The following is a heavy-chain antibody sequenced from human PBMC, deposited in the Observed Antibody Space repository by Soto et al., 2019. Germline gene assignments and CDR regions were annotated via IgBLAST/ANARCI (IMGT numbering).Heavy chain of an antibody. CDR2: ISGSGGST. CDR1: GFTFSSYA. Sequence: GGSLRLSCAASGFTFSSYAMSWVRQAPGKGLEWVSAISGSGGSTDYADSVKGRFTISRDNSKNTRYLQMNSLRAEDTAVYYCAKDWPAVKDIVVVPAASDYYYGMDVWGQGTTVTVSS. J-gene: IGHJ6*02. D-gene: IGHD2-2*01. V-gene: IGHV3-23*01. CDR3: AKDWPAVKDIVVVPAASDYYYGMDV.